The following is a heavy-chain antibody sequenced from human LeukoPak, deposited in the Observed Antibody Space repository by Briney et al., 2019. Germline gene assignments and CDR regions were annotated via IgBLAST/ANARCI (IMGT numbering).Heavy chain of an antibody. Sequence: SETLSLTCTVSGGSISSYYWSWIRQPPGKGLEWIGYIYYSGSTNYNPSLKSRVTISVDTSKNQFSLKLSSVTAADTAVYYCAREKGFMSYEKGAFDIWGQGTTVTVSS. CDR3: AREKGFMSYEKGAFDI. J-gene: IGHJ3*02. CDR1: GGSISSYY. CDR2: IYYSGST. V-gene: IGHV4-59*01. D-gene: IGHD3-16*01.